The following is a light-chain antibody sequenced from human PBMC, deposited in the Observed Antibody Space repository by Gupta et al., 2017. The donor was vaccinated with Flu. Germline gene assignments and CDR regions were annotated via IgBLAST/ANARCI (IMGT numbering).Light chain of an antibody. V-gene: IGKV1-5*03. CDR2: KAS. J-gene: IGKJ1*01. Sequence: DIQMTQSHSTLSASVGDRVTITCRASQSISSWLAWYQQKPGKAPNLLVYKASNLESGVPSRFSGSGSGTEFTLTISSLQPDDFATYYCHQYNSYSRTFGQGTKVEIK. CDR3: HQYNSYSRT. CDR1: QSISSW.